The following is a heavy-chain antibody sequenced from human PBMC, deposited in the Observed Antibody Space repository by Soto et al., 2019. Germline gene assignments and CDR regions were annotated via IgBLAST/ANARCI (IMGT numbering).Heavy chain of an antibody. D-gene: IGHD2-8*01. V-gene: IGHV3-15*01. CDR2: IKSIGDGGTT. Sequence: GGSLRLSCATSGFTFSNAWMAWVRQAPGKGLEWVGRIKSIGDGGTTNYAAPVKGRFSISRHDSENTLYLQMNSLRVEDTGIYYCHTPHGRNAFDIWGPGTVVTVSS. CDR1: GFTFSNAW. J-gene: IGHJ3*02. CDR3: HTPHGRNAFDI.